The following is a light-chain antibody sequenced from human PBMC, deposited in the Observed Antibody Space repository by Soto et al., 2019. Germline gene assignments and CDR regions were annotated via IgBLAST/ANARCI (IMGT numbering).Light chain of an antibody. Sequence: EILLTQSPGTLSLSRGEIATFSCRASQSVSSNYLAWYQQKPGQAPRLLIYGAFKRATGIPDRFSGSGSGTDFTLTISRMEPEDFAVYCCQQYGSSPRTFGQGTKVDIK. V-gene: IGKV3-20*01. CDR3: QQYGSSPRT. CDR1: QSVSSNY. J-gene: IGKJ1*01. CDR2: GAF.